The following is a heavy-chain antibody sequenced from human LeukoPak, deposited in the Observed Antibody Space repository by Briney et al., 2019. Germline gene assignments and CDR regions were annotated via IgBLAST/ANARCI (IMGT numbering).Heavy chain of an antibody. CDR1: GHTFTGYY. D-gene: IGHD1-20*01. CDR3: ARDRGITGTKTRYYFDY. CDR2: INPNSGGT. Sequence: GASVKVSCKASGHTFTGYYMHWVRQAPGQGLEWMGWINPNSGGTNYAQKFQGRVTITRDTSISTAYMELSRLRSDDTAVCYCARDRGITGTKTRYYFDYWGQGTLVTVSS. J-gene: IGHJ4*02. V-gene: IGHV1-2*02.